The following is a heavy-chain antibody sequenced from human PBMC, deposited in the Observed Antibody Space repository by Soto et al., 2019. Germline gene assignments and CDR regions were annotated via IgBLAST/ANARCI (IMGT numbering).Heavy chain of an antibody. CDR3: ARHHIGGYCSSTSCYLSSRYYYYYGMDV. CDR1: GGSFSGYY. CDR2: INHSGST. J-gene: IGHJ6*02. D-gene: IGHD2-2*01. V-gene: IGHV4-34*01. Sequence: LSLTCAVYGGSFSGYYWSWIRQPPGKGLEWIGEINHSGSTNYNPSLKSRVTISVDTSKNQFSLKLSSVTAADTAVYYCARHHIGGYCSSTSCYLSSRYYYYYGMDVWGQGTTDTSP.